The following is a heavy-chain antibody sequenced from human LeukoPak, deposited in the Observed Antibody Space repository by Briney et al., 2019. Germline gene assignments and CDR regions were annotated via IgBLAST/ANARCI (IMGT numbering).Heavy chain of an antibody. CDR1: GFTFSSNY. CDR2: IYSSGST. CDR3: ARGYSSSWYYTPYRPFSSGWSDY. Sequence: GGSLRLSCVASGFTFSSNYMTWVRQAPGKGLEWVSVIYSSGSTYYADSVKGRFTISRDNSKNTLYLQMNSLRADDTAVYYCARGYSSSWYYTPYRPFSSGWSDYWGQGTLVTVSS. D-gene: IGHD6-13*01. J-gene: IGHJ4*02. V-gene: IGHV3-53*01.